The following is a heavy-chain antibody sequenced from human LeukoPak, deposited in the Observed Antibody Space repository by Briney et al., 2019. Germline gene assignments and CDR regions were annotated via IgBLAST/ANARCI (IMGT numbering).Heavy chain of an antibody. J-gene: IGHJ3*02. CDR1: GFTFTSYG. CDR2: IWYDGSQK. CDR3: ARDRQGTPGTFDI. D-gene: IGHD1-1*01. Sequence: PGGSPRLSCAVSGFTFTSYGMHWVRQGPGKGLEWVAGIWYDGSQKYYADSVKGRFTISRDNSKNTLYLQMNSLRAEDTAVYYCARDRQGTPGTFDIWGQGTMVTVSP. V-gene: IGHV3-33*01.